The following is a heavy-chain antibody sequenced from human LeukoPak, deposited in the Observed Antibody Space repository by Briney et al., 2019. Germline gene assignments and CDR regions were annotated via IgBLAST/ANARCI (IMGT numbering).Heavy chain of an antibody. CDR3: AKAGYYYDSSGYYYWIDAFDI. V-gene: IGHV3-53*01. Sequence: GGSLRLSCVASGFAVTSNHMNWVRQAPGKELEWVSMFYIGGTTKYTDSVKGRFTISRDNSKNTVYLQMSSLRAEDTAVYYCAKAGYYYDSSGYYYWIDAFDIWGQGTMVTVSS. D-gene: IGHD3-22*01. CDR1: GFAVTSNH. CDR2: FYIGGTT. J-gene: IGHJ3*02.